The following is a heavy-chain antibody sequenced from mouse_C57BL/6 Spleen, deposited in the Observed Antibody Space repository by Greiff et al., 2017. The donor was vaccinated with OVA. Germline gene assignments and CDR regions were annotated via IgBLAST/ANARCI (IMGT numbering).Heavy chain of an antibody. CDR3: TRGTQLGYFDV. J-gene: IGHJ1*03. Sequence: EVQGVESGEGLVKPGGSLKLSCAASGFTFSSYAMSWVRQTPEKRLEWVAYISSGGDYIYYADTVKCRFTISRDNARNTLYLQMSSLKSEDTAMYYCTRGTQLGYFDVWGTGTTVTVSS. V-gene: IGHV5-9-1*02. CDR2: ISSGGDYI. CDR1: GFTFSSYA. D-gene: IGHD3-3*01.